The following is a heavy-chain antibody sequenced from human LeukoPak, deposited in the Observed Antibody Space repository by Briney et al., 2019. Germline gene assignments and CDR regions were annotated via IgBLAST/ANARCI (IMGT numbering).Heavy chain of an antibody. J-gene: IGHJ6*03. V-gene: IGHV3-7*01. CDR3: ARDRGSDFWSGYPYYYYMDV. CDR1: GFTFSSYW. Sequence: GGSLRLSCAASGFTFSSYWMSWVRQAPGKGLEWVANIKQDGSEKYYVDSVKGRFTISRDNAKNSLYLQMNSLRAEDTAVYYCARDRGSDFWSGYPYYYYMDVWGKGTTVTVSS. D-gene: IGHD3-3*01. CDR2: IKQDGSEK.